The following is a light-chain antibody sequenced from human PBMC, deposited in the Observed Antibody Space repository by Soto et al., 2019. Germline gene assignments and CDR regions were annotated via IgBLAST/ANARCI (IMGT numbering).Light chain of an antibody. CDR2: GAS. Sequence: EIVMTQSPATLSVSPGERVTLSCRASQSVRSNLAWYQQRPGQPPRLLIYGASTRATAMPDRFSGSGSGTDFTLTISSLQSEDFAVYYCQQYNEWPPYTFGQGTNLEIK. CDR3: QQYNEWPPYT. V-gene: IGKV3-15*01. CDR1: QSVRSN. J-gene: IGKJ2*01.